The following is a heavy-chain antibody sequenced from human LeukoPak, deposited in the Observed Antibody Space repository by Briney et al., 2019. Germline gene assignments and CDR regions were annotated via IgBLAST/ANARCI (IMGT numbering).Heavy chain of an antibody. Sequence: PGGSLRLSCAASGFTFSSYAMSWVRQAPGKGLEWVSSISSSSSYIYYADSVKGRFTISRDNAKNSLYLQMNSLRAEDTAVYYCARGVVPAAYYMDVWGKGTTVTVSS. D-gene: IGHD2-2*01. CDR2: ISSSSSYI. J-gene: IGHJ6*03. CDR3: ARGVVPAAYYMDV. CDR1: GFTFSSYA. V-gene: IGHV3-21*01.